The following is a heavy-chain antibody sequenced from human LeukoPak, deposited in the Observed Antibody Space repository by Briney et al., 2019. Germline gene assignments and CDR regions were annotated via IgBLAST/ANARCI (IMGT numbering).Heavy chain of an antibody. J-gene: IGHJ5*02. V-gene: IGHV3-23*01. CDR2: ISVGGERT. Sequence: GGSLRLSCAASGFTFSDYGMSWVRQASGKGPEWVSGISVGGERTYYADSVEGRFTISRDNSKNTLYLQMNSLRDEDTGVYYCMNSRLPWGQGTLVTVSS. CDR3: MNSRLP. CDR1: GFTFSDYG.